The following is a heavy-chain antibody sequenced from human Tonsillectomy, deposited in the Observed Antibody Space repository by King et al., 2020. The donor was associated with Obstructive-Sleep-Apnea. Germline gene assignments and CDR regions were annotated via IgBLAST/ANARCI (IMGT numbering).Heavy chain of an antibody. V-gene: IGHV3-7*03. CDR2: INEGGGER. D-gene: IGHD4-17*01. CDR1: GFTFSSYW. J-gene: IGHJ5*02. CDR3: ARVGGPYGDYGVFRFDP. Sequence: VQLVESGGGVVQPGGSLRLSCAASGFTFSSYWMGWVRQAPGKGLEWVANINEGGGERNYVDSVKGRFTISRGNAKNSLFLQMNSLRAEDTAVYYCARVGGPYGDYGVFRFDPWGQETLVTVSS.